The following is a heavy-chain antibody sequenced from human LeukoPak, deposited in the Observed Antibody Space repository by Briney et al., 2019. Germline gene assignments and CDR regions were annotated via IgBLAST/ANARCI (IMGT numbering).Heavy chain of an antibody. Sequence: GSLRLSCAASGFTFSSYWMSWVRQDPGKGLLWVARIDFDGRSTIYADSVQGRFTISRDNAKNTLSLQMNSLRAEDTAVYYCVRDSRDYGDYADYWGQGTLVTVSS. D-gene: IGHD4-17*01. V-gene: IGHV3-74*01. CDR2: IDFDGRST. J-gene: IGHJ4*02. CDR3: VRDSRDYGDYADY. CDR1: GFTFSSYW.